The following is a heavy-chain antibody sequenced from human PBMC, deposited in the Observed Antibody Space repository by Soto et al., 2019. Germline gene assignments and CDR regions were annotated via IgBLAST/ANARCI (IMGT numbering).Heavy chain of an antibody. D-gene: IGHD6-13*01. J-gene: IGHJ4*01. V-gene: IGHV1-3*01. CDR3: ARGRASWYSDF. CDR2: INAGNGNT. CDR1: GYTFTNYV. Sequence: ASVKVSCKASGYTFTNYVIHWVRQAPGQGLEWMGWINAGNGNTKYSQKLQDRLPISRDTSAATAFLDLSRLTSEDTAVYYCARGRASWYSDFWGHGTLVTVSS.